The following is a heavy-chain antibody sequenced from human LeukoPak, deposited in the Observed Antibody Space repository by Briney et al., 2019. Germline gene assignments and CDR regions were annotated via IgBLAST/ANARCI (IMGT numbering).Heavy chain of an antibody. Sequence: GGPLRLSCAASGFTFSSYSMNWVRQAPGRGLEWVSSISSSSSYIYYADSVKGRFAISRDNAKNSLYLQMNSLRAEDTAVYYCARDLRSVTIFAGTRNNDYWGQGTLVTVSS. CDR1: GFTFSSYS. J-gene: IGHJ4*02. CDR3: ARDLRSVTIFAGTRNNDY. D-gene: IGHD3-3*01. V-gene: IGHV3-21*01. CDR2: ISSSSSYI.